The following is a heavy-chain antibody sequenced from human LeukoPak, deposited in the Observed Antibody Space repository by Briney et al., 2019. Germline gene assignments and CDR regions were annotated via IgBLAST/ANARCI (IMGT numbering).Heavy chain of an antibody. D-gene: IGHD4-11*01. Sequence: SETLSLTCTVSGGSISSYYWSWIRQPAGKGLEWIGRIYPRGSTKYNPSLKSRVTMSADTSKNQFSLKLSSVTAADTAVFYCARGGDDYLIDYWGQGTLVTVSS. CDR1: GGSISSYY. J-gene: IGHJ4*02. CDR2: IYPRGST. V-gene: IGHV4-4*07. CDR3: ARGGDDYLIDY.